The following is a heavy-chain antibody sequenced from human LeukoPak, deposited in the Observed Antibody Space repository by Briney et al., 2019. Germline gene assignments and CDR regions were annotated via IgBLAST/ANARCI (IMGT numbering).Heavy chain of an antibody. Sequence: SETLSLTCTVSGGSISSYYWSWIRQPPGKGLEWIGYIYYSGSTNYNPSLKSRVTISVDTSKNQFSLKLSSVTAADTAVYYCARDSGWSVGRLGLRRQTEYFQHWGQGTLVTVSS. V-gene: IGHV4-59*01. CDR1: GGSISSYY. J-gene: IGHJ1*01. CDR2: IYYSGST. D-gene: IGHD2-15*01. CDR3: ARDSGWSVGRLGLRRQTEYFQH.